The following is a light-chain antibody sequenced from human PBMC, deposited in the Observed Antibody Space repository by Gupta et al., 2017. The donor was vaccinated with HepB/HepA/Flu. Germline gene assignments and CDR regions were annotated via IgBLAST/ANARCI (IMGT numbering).Light chain of an antibody. CDR3: QHYGSSPFT. V-gene: IGKV3-20*01. CDR2: GAS. J-gene: IGKJ3*01. CDR1: QSISSNY. Sequence: IVLTQSPGTLSLSPGERATLSCRASQSISSNYLAWYQQKPGQAPRLLIYGASSRATGIPDRFSGSGSGTDFTLTSSRLEPKDFAVYYCQHYGSSPFTFGPGTKVDIK.